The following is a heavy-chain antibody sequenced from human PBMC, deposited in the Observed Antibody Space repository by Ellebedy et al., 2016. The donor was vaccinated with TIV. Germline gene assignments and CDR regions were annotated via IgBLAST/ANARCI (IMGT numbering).Heavy chain of an antibody. V-gene: IGHV3-23*01. Sequence: GESLKISXAASGFTFSSYAMSWVRQAPGKGLEWVSAISGSGGSTYYADSVKGRFTISRDNAKNSLYLQMNSLRAEDTAVYYCARVDKGDYYYYMDIWGKGTTVTVSS. CDR2: ISGSGGST. J-gene: IGHJ6*03. CDR1: GFTFSSYA. D-gene: IGHD3-16*01. CDR3: ARVDKGDYYYYMDI.